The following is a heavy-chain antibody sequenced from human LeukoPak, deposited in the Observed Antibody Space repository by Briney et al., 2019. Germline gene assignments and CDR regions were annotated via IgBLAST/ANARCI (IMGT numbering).Heavy chain of an antibody. Sequence: AGGSLRLSCAAFGFTFSNYEMNWVRQAPGKGLEWVSCISSRGGTIYYADSVKGRFTISRDNANNSLFLQMNSLRVEDTAVYYCAIEWSWYFDLWGRGTLVTVSS. CDR1: GFTFSNYE. CDR2: ISSRGGTI. J-gene: IGHJ2*01. CDR3: AIEWSWYFDL. D-gene: IGHD2-8*01. V-gene: IGHV3-48*03.